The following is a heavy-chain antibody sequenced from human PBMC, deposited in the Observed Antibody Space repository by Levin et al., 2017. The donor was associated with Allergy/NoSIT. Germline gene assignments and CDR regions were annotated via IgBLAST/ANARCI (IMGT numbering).Heavy chain of an antibody. Sequence: SETLSLTCTVSGGSISSSSYYWGWIRQPPGKGLEWIGSIYYSGSTYYNPSLKSRVTISVDTSKNQFSLKLSSVTAADTAVYYCARQHQSSGYPNWFDPWGQGTLVTVSS. D-gene: IGHD3-22*01. CDR3: ARQHQSSGYPNWFDP. V-gene: IGHV4-39*01. J-gene: IGHJ5*02. CDR2: IYYSGST. CDR1: GGSISSSSYY.